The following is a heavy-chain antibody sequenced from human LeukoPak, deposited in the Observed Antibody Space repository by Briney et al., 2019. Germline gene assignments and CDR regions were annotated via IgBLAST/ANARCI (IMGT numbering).Heavy chain of an antibody. CDR2: INPNIGDS. Sequence: ASVSVSCTASGYTFTGYYLFWVRQAPGQGLECMGWINPNIGDSVYAQKFQDRFTMTRDTSITTAYMEMSRLRSDDTAVYYCARGGAIPDYWGQGTLVTVSS. J-gene: IGHJ4*02. CDR1: GYTFTGYY. CDR3: ARGGAIPDY. V-gene: IGHV1-2*02. D-gene: IGHD2-21*01.